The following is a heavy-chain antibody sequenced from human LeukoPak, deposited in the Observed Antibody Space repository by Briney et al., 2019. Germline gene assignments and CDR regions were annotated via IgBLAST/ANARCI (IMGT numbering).Heavy chain of an antibody. CDR3: ARSHGSGSYYNLNDY. CDR1: VDSLSNYY. J-gene: IGHJ4*02. D-gene: IGHD3-10*01. Sequence: PETLCLTRAVPVDSLSNYYWSSVRPPPGKGLGWGGYLYYSGSTNYNPSLRSRVTISADTSKNQFSLKLSSVTAADTAVYYCARSHGSGSYYNLNDYWGQGTLVTVSS. CDR2: LYYSGST. V-gene: IGHV4-59*01.